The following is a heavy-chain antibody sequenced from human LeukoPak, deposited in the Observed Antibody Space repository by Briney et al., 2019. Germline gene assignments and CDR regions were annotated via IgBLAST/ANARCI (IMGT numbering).Heavy chain of an antibody. CDR1: GFTFSAYA. Sequence: PGGSLRLSCSASGFTFSAYAMYWVRQAPGKGLEYVSGISNNGGSSFYAHSVKGRFTISRDNSKNTLYLQMSSLRAEDTAVYYCVKITSVTGGDCWGQGTRLTVSS. CDR3: VKITSVTGGDC. CDR2: ISNNGGSS. J-gene: IGHJ4*02. V-gene: IGHV3-64D*09. D-gene: IGHD1-14*01.